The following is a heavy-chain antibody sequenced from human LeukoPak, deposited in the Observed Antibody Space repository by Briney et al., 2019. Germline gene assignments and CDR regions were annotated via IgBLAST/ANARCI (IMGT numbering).Heavy chain of an antibody. J-gene: IGHJ6*02. CDR3: AGDPYSSTWAYGMDV. D-gene: IGHD6-6*01. V-gene: IGHV3-7*05. Sequence: GGSLRLSCAASGFIFSSYWMSWVRQAPGKGLEWVANIKQDGSEEVYVDSVKGRFTISRDNAKNSLFLQMNTLRGEDKAVYYCAGDPYSSTWAYGMDVWGQGTTVTVSS. CDR2: IKQDGSEE. CDR1: GFIFSSYW.